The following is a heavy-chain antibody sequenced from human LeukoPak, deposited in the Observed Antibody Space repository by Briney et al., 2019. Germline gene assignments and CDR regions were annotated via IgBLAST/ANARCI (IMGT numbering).Heavy chain of an antibody. V-gene: IGHV3-21*01. CDR1: GFTFSSYA. D-gene: IGHD4-17*01. Sequence: GGSLRLSCAASGFTFSSYAMSWVRQAPGKGLEWVSSISSSSSYIYYADSVKGRFTISRDNAKNSLYLQMNSLRAEDTAVYYCARFQTTAYFDYWGQGTLVTVSS. CDR2: ISSSSSYI. J-gene: IGHJ4*02. CDR3: ARFQTTAYFDY.